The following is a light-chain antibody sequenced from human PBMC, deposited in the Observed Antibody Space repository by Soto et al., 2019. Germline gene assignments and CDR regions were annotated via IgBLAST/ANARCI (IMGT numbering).Light chain of an antibody. CDR3: QQTYTVPLT. J-gene: IGKJ4*01. Sequence: DIQMTQSPSSLSASVGARVTITCRARQNINTYLNWYQHKPGKAPKPLIFATSRLESGVPSRFSGSGSETDFTLTISDLQPEDFATYYCQQTYTVPLTFGGGTKVDIK. CDR1: QNINTY. V-gene: IGKV1-39*01. CDR2: ATS.